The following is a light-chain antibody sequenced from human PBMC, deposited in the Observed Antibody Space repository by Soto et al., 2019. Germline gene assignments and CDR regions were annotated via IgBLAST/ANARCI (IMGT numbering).Light chain of an antibody. CDR1: NIGPKS. CDR2: DDK. J-gene: IGLJ1*01. Sequence: SYELTQPPSVSVSPGQTASITCGGDNIGPKSVHWYQQRPGQAPVLVVYDDKKRPSGIPERFSGSNSGDTATLTISRVETGDEADYYCQVCERFSDHNFVFGDGTKVTV. V-gene: IGLV3-21*02. CDR3: QVCERFSDHNFV.